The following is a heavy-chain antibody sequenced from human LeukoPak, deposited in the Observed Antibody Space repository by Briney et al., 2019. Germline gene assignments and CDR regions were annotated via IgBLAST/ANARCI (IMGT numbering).Heavy chain of an antibody. CDR2: INWNGRIT. CDR3: ARGSIQLWLRDTYYYMDV. J-gene: IGHJ6*03. Sequence: GESLRLSCAASGFTFDDYAMNWVRQVPGRGLEWVSGINWNGRITEYADSVKDRFTISRQNTKNSLYLYMNNLGGEDTALYFCARGSIQLWLRDTYYYMDVWGKGTTVTVSS. CDR1: GFTFDDYA. D-gene: IGHD5-18*01. V-gene: IGHV3-20*04.